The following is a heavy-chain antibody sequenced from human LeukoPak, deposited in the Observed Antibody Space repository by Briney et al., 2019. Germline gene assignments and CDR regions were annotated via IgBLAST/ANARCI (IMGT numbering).Heavy chain of an antibody. CDR2: ILPIFGTA. V-gene: IGHV1-69*05. Sequence: SVNVSCKASGGTFSSYAFSWVRQAPGQGLEWMGGILPIFGTANYAQKFQGRVTITTDESTSTAYMEVSSLRSEDTAVYYCALGDRSRLRYFDWVGYWGQGTLVTVSS. CDR3: ALGDRSRLRYFDWVGY. D-gene: IGHD3-9*01. CDR1: GGTFSSYA. J-gene: IGHJ4*02.